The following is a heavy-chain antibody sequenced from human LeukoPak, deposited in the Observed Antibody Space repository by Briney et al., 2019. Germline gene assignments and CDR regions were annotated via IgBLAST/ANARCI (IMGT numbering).Heavy chain of an antibody. Sequence: PGGSLRLSCAASGFTFSSYWMSWVRQAPGKGLEWVANIKQDGSEKYYVDSVKGRFTISRDNAKNSLYLQMNSLRAEDTAVHYCARDMAAAVLDYYYYGMDVWGQGTTVTVSS. CDR1: GFTFSSYW. D-gene: IGHD6-13*01. J-gene: IGHJ6*02. V-gene: IGHV3-7*01. CDR2: IKQDGSEK. CDR3: ARDMAAAVLDYYYYGMDV.